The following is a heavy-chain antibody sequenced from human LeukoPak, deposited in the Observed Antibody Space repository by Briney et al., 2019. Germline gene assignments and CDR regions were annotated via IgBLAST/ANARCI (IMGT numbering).Heavy chain of an antibody. CDR2: ISGSGGST. Sequence: GGSLRLSCAASGFTFSSYAMSWVRQAPGKGLEWVSAISGSGGSTYYADSVKGRFAISRDNSKNTLYLQMNSLRAEDTAVYYCAKDLDAVLGPHGSGSDYWGQGTLVTVSS. D-gene: IGHD3-10*01. CDR1: GFTFSSYA. V-gene: IGHV3-23*01. J-gene: IGHJ4*02. CDR3: AKDLDAVLGPHGSGSDY.